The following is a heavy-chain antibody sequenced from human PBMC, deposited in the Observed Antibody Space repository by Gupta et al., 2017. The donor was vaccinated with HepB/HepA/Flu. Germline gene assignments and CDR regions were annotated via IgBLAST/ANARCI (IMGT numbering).Heavy chain of an antibody. J-gene: IGHJ6*02. V-gene: IGHV3-9*01. Sequence: EVQLVESGGGLVQPGRSLRLSCADSGFTFDDYAMHWVRQAPGKGLEWVSGISWNSGSIGYADSVKGRFTISRDNAKNSLYLQMNSLRAEDTALYYCAKDANYYYGMDVWGQGTTVTVSS. CDR1: GFTFDDYA. CDR3: AKDANYYYGMDV. CDR2: ISWNSGSI.